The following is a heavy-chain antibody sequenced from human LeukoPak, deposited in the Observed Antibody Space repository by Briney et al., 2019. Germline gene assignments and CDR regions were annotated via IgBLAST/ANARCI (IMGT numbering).Heavy chain of an antibody. V-gene: IGHV3-48*04. Sequence: GDSLRLSCAASGFTFSSYTMDWVRQAPGKGLEWVSYISSSGSAIYYADSLKGRFTMSRDNAKKSLYLQMNSLRAEDTAFYYCARGRPLDYWGQGTLVTVSS. J-gene: IGHJ4*02. CDR1: GFTFSSYT. CDR3: ARGRPLDY. CDR2: ISSSGSAI.